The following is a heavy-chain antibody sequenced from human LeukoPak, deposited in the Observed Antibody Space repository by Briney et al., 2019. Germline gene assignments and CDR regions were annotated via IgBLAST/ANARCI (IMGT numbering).Heavy chain of an antibody. CDR1: GFTFSSYA. J-gene: IGHJ4*02. V-gene: IGHV3-23*01. CDR3: AKDLQSRIAVAGAGG. Sequence: GGSLRLSCAASGFTFSSYAMSWVRQAPGKGLEWVSAISGSGGSTYYADSVKGRFTISRDNSKNTLYLQVNSLRAEDTAVYYCAKDLQSRIAVAGAGGWGQGTLVTVSS. CDR2: ISGSGGST. D-gene: IGHD6-19*01.